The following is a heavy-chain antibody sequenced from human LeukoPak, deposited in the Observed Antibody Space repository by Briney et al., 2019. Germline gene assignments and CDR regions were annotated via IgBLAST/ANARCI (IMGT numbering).Heavy chain of an antibody. J-gene: IGHJ5*02. V-gene: IGHV3-74*01. Sequence: GSLRLSCAASGFTFSDYWMHWVRQAPGKGLVWVSRISSDGSSTSYADSVKGRFTVSRDNAKNTLYLQMNSLRAEDTAVYYCARGVSEYYYDSSGYYTGSYDPWGQGTLVTVSS. CDR1: GFTFSDYW. CDR2: ISSDGSST. D-gene: IGHD3-22*01. CDR3: ARGVSEYYYDSSGYYTGSYDP.